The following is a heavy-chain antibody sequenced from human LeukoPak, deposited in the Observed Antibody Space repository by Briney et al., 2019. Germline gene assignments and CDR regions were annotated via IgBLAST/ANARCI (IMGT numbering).Heavy chain of an antibody. CDR1: GGSISGYY. Sequence: PSETLSLTCTVSGGSISGYYWGWIRQPPGKGLEWIGSIYYSGSTYYNPSLKSRVTISVDTSKNQFSLKLSSVTAADTAVYYCARRDYGDYVLVDYWGQGTLVTVSS. D-gene: IGHD4-17*01. CDR3: ARRDYGDYVLVDY. CDR2: IYYSGST. J-gene: IGHJ4*02. V-gene: IGHV4-39*01.